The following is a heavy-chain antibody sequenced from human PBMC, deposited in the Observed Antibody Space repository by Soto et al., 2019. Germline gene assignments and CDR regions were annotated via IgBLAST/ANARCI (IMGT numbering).Heavy chain of an antibody. D-gene: IGHD1-1*01. V-gene: IGHV4-34*01. CDR1: GGFVSSGNYY. Sequence: QEQLQQWGAGLLKPSETLSLTCAVYGGFVSSGNYYWSWIRQPPGKGLEWVGEMSHSGGTHVNPSLKSRVTISVHTSKNQFSLKMSSVTAADTALYYCTRVERGTATTVVDAFDIWGPGTMVTVSS. J-gene: IGHJ3*02. CDR3: TRVERGTATTVVDAFDI. CDR2: MSHSGGT.